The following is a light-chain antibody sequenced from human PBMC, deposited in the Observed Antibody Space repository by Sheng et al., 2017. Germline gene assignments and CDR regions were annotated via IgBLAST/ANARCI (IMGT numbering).Light chain of an antibody. J-gene: IGKJ4*01. CDR3: HKYDGVPLT. CDR1: EDFANY. CDR2: ATS. Sequence: DIQLTQSPPSLSASIGDRVTITCRASEDFANYLAWYQQTPGRSPKLLIYATSALQSGVPSRFSGSGSGTDFTLTISNLQPGDVATYYCHKYDGVPLTFGGGTKVEIK. V-gene: IGKV1-27*01.